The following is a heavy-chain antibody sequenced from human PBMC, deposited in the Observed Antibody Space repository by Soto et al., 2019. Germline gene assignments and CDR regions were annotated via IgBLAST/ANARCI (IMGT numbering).Heavy chain of an antibody. D-gene: IGHD2-21*02. CDR2: IKEDGSEK. J-gene: IGHJ4*02. V-gene: IGHV3-7*05. CDR1: GFTFSMRW. CDR3: ARTFGGDCSDYGRPARYRELDQ. Sequence: EVQLVESGGGLVQPGGSLRLSCAASGFTFSMRWMTWVRQAPGKGLEWVAHIKEDGSEKDYVDFVKGPFTSSRDNAKKTLYFQMNSLRVENTALYYCARTFGGDCSDYGRPARYRELDQWGQGTRVTVSS.